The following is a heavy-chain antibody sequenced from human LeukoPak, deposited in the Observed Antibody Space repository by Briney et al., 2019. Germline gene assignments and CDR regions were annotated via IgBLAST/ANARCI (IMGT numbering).Heavy chain of an antibody. J-gene: IGHJ6*02. CDR2: MSGSGDST. D-gene: IGHD5/OR15-5a*01. CDR3: AKCLYYYYGMDV. V-gene: IGHV3-23*01. CDR1: GFTFSNFA. Sequence: GGSLRLSCVASGFTFSNFAMTWVRQAPGKGLDWVSAMSGSGDSTYYADSVKGRFTISRDNSKNTLYLQMNSLRAEDTAVYYCAKCLYYYYGMDVWGQGTTVTVSS.